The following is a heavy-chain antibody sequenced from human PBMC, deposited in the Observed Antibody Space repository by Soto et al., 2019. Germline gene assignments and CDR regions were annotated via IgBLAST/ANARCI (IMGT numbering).Heavy chain of an antibody. D-gene: IGHD3-3*01. J-gene: IGHJ6*02. CDR3: ARGTTLAIFDYGMDV. Sequence: QVQLVESGGGVDQPGRSLRLSCAASGFTYTSYAMHWVRQAPGKGLEWVAVISNDGSNYYYADSVRGRFTISRDNTKNTLFLQMSSLRGEDSGVYYCARGTTLAIFDYGMDVWGQGTTVTVSS. CDR2: ISNDGSNY. CDR1: GFTYTSYA. V-gene: IGHV3-30-3*01.